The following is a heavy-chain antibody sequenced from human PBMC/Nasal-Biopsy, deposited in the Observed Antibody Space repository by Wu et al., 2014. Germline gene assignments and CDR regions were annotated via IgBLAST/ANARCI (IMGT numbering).Heavy chain of an antibody. CDR2: ISMSDLYT. J-gene: IGHJ5*02. D-gene: IGHD3-10*01. CDR1: GFTFSSYS. CDR3: AARASRDSSIS. V-gene: IGHV3-21*01. Sequence: LRFSCAASGFTFSSYSMNWVRQAPGKGLEWVSSISMSDLYTNYGDSVKGRFTISRDSAKTSLDLQMNSLRAEDTAVYYCAARASRDSSISWGQGTPGHRLL.